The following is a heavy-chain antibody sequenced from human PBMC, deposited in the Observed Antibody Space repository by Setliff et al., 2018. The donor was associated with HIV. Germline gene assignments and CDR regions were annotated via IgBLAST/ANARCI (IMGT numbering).Heavy chain of an antibody. V-gene: IGHV4-59*12. CDR3: ARSTVGAGASFP. CDR1: GGSISSYY. J-gene: IGHJ5*02. D-gene: IGHD1-26*01. CDR2: ISHSGNT. Sequence: ETLSLTCTVSGGSISSYYWSWIRQPPGKGLEWIGCISHSGNTNFNPSLNSRVTISLDTSKNQFSLRLTSLTAADTAIYYCARSTVGAGASFPWGRGILVTVSS.